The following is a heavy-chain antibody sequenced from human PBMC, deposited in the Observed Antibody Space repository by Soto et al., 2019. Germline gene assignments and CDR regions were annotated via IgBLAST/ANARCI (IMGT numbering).Heavy chain of an antibody. J-gene: IGHJ6*02. Sequence: HAGSLELCCAASRLTFNSYAVHWVRQAPGKGLEWVAVISYDGSNKYYADSVKGRFTISRDNSKNTLYLQMNSLRAEDTAVYYCARCLEWLFNNYYYYGMDVWGQGTTVTVSS. CDR2: ISYDGSNK. D-gene: IGHD3-3*01. V-gene: IGHV3-30-3*01. CDR3: ARCLEWLFNNYYYYGMDV. CDR1: RLTFNSYA.